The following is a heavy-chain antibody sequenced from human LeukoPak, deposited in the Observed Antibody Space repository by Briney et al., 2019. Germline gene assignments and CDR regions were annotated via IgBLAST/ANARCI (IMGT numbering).Heavy chain of an antibody. CDR2: IKQDGSEI. J-gene: IGHJ4*02. V-gene: IGHV3-7*01. CDR3: AKDQGRGGFGLDC. D-gene: IGHD3-16*01. Sequence: PGGSLRLSCAASGFTFSNYWMGWVRQAPGKGLEWVANIKQDGSEIYYADSVKGRFTISRDNAKNSLYLQMNNLRADDTAVYYCAKDQGRGGFGLDCWGQGTLVTVSS. CDR1: GFTFSNYW.